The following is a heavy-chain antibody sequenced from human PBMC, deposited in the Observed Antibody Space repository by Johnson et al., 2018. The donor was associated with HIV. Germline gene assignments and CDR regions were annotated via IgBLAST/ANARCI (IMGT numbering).Heavy chain of an antibody. CDR3: AREGGWHDYGDRDAFDI. V-gene: IGHV3-33*01. CDR2: LWYDGTTA. D-gene: IGHD4-17*01. Sequence: QVQLVESGGDMVQPGRSLRLSCAASGFNFNIYGMHWVRQAPGKGLEWVAILWYDGTTAFYADSVKGRFTISRDNSKNTLYLQMGSLRAEDMAVYYCAREGGWHDYGDRDAFDIWGQGTMVTVSS. CDR1: GFNFNIYG. J-gene: IGHJ3*02.